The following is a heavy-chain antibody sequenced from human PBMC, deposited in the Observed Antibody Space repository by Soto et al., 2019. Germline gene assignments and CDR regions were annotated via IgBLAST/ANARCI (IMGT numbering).Heavy chain of an antibody. CDR2: ISSSGSVT. J-gene: IGHJ4*02. Sequence: QVQLVESGGGLVKPGGCLRLSCAASGFTFSDYYMSWIRQAPGKGLEWVSYISSSGSVTNYADSVKGQFTVSRDNAKNSLYLQMNSLRAEDTAVYYCARSLRGYSGYSGYWGQGTLVTVSS. V-gene: IGHV3-11*05. D-gene: IGHD5-12*01. CDR3: ARSLRGYSGYSGY. CDR1: GFTFSDYY.